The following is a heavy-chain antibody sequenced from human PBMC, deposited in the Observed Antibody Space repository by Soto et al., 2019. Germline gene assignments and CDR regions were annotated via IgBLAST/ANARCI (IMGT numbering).Heavy chain of an antibody. V-gene: IGHV3-23*01. CDR3: ASCSGGSCYVFWFDP. D-gene: IGHD2-15*01. J-gene: IGHJ5*02. CDR2: ISGSGGST. Sequence: GGSLRLSCAASGFTFSSYSMSWVRQAPGKGLEWVSAISGSGGSTYYADSVKGRFTISRDNSKNTLYLQMNSLRAEDTAVYYCASCSGGSCYVFWFDPWGQGTLVTAPQ. CDR1: GFTFSSYS.